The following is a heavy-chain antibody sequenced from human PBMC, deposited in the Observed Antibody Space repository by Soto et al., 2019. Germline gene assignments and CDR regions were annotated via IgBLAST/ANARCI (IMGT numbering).Heavy chain of an antibody. CDR3: ARDNCSSGTCYFNAFDL. V-gene: IGHV1-3*01. J-gene: IGHJ3*01. CDR2: INAGSGDT. Sequence: ASVKVSCKASGYTFTRYGIHWVRQAPGQRLEWMGWINAGSGDTKYSQKFQGRVTMTRETSATTAYMELSSLRSEDTAVYFCARDNCSSGTCYFNAFDLWGQGTMVTVSS. D-gene: IGHD2-15*01. CDR1: GYTFTRYG.